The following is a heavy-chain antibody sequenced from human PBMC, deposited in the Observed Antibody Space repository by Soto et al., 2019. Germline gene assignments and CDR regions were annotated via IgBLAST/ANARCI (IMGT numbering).Heavy chain of an antibody. J-gene: IGHJ4*02. CDR3: TKGRYQQDY. CDR2: VTGSGDNT. V-gene: IGHV3-23*01. D-gene: IGHD2-2*01. Sequence: EVELLESGGGLVQPGGSLKLSCAASGFTFTSYVMNWVRQAPGKGLEWVAAVTGSGDNTYYADSVKGRFTISRDISKNLVHLQMISLRADDTAIYYCTKGRYQQDYWGQGTLVTVS. CDR1: GFTFTSYV.